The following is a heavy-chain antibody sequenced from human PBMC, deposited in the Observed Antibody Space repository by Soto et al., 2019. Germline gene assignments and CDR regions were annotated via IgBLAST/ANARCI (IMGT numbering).Heavy chain of an antibody. CDR2: IKGDGSST. CDR3: ATERWLQHNGQYFYYGMDV. V-gene: IGHV3-74*01. Sequence: EVQLVESGGGLVQPGGSLRLSCAASGFTFSSYWMLWVRQAPGKGLVWVSSIKGDGSSTNYADSVKGRFTISRDNGKNTLYLQMNSLRAEDTAVYYGATERWLQHNGQYFYYGMDVWGRGTMVTVSS. J-gene: IGHJ6*02. CDR1: GFTFSSYW. D-gene: IGHD5-12*01.